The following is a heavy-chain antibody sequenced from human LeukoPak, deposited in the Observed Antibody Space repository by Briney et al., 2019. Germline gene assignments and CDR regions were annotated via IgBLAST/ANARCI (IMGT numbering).Heavy chain of an antibody. J-gene: IGHJ4*02. Sequence: SETLSLTCTVSGGSISSYYWSWIRQPPGKGLEWIGYIYYSGSTNYNPSLKSRVTISVDTSKNQFSLKLSSVTAADTAVYYCASISSGRDPVDYWGQGTLVTVSS. CDR3: ASISSGRDPVDY. CDR2: IYYSGST. CDR1: GGSISSYY. D-gene: IGHD6-19*01. V-gene: IGHV4-59*01.